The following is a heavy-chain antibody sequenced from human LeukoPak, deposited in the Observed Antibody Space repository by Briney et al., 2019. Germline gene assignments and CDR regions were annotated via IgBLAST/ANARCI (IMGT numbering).Heavy chain of an antibody. Sequence: VGYPRIYRNGSGYLFTTYWISLVRQMAGQGLEWKGRIALSDSYTDYSPTFQGHFTISPHKSSSTAYLPWNSLTASHTAMYYCARQPRGRALRPFDDGGERTLLTVPS. CDR1: GYLFTTYW. CDR2: IALSDSYT. CDR3: ARQPRGRALRPFDD. V-gene: IGHV5-10-1*01. J-gene: IGHJ4*02. D-gene: IGHD3-10*01.